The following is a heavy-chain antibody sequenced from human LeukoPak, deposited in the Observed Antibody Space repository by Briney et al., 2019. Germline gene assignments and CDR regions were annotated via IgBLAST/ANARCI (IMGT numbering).Heavy chain of an antibody. V-gene: IGHV1-18*01. D-gene: IGHD2-15*01. CDR3: ARALPTCLLHSRYCSGGSRVYYYMDV. Sequence: GASVKVSCKASGYTFTSYGISWVRQAPGQGLEWMGWISAYNGNTNYAQKLQGRVTMTTDTSTRTAYMELRSLRSEDTAVYYCARALPTCLLHSRYCSGGSRVYYYMDVWGKGTTVTVSS. CDR1: GYTFTSYG. J-gene: IGHJ6*03. CDR2: ISAYNGNT.